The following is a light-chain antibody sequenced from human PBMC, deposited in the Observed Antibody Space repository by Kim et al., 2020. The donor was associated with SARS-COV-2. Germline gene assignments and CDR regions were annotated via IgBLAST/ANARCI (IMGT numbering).Light chain of an antibody. J-gene: IGLJ2*01. CDR1: NSGSKR. V-gene: IGLV3-21*04. CDR3: QVWDSSSDHAV. Sequence: APGKTARITCGGNNSGSKRVHWYQQRPGQAPVLVIYYDSDRPSGIPERFSGSNSGNTATLTISRVEAGDEADYYCQVWDSSSDHAVFGGGTQLTVL. CDR2: YDS.